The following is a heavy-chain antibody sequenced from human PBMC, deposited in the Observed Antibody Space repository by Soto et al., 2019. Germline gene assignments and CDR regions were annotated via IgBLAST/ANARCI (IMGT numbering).Heavy chain of an antibody. CDR3: VRDFSSAWYDGFDI. CDR2: ISSSSSYI. CDR1: GFTFSSYT. V-gene: IGHV3-21*01. J-gene: IGHJ3*02. Sequence: GGSLRLSCAASGFTFSSYTINWVRQAPGKGLEWVSSISSSSSYIYYADSVRGRFTISRDNAKNSLYLQMNSLRAEDTAVYYCVRDFSSAWYDGFDIWGQGTMVTVSS. D-gene: IGHD6-19*01.